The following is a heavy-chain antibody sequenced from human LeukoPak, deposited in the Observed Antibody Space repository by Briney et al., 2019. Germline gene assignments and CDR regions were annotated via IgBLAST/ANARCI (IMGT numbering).Heavy chain of an antibody. Sequence: SETLSLTCTVSGGSISSSSYYWGWIRQPPGKGLEWIGSIYYSGSTYYNPSLKNRFTISVDTSKNQFSLKLRSVTAADTAVYYCARHCQDLGYCSGGSCYSPDWFDPWGQGTLVTVSS. CDR2: IYYSGST. CDR3: ARHCQDLGYCSGGSCYSPDWFDP. V-gene: IGHV4-39*01. CDR1: GGSISSSSYY. D-gene: IGHD2-15*01. J-gene: IGHJ5*02.